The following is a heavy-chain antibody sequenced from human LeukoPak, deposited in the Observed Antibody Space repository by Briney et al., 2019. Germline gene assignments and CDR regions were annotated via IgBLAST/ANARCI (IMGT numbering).Heavy chain of an antibody. CDR2: INPSGGST. CDR1: GYTFTSYY. J-gene: IGHJ3*02. V-gene: IGHV1-46*01. Sequence: HGASVKVSCKASGYTFTSYYMHWVRQAPGQGLEWMGIINPSGGSTSYAQKFQGRVTMTRDMSTSTVYMELSSLRSDDTAVYYCARSDGYSSGLFGKEEDAFDIWGQGTMVTVSS. D-gene: IGHD6-19*01. CDR3: ARSDGYSSGLFGKEEDAFDI.